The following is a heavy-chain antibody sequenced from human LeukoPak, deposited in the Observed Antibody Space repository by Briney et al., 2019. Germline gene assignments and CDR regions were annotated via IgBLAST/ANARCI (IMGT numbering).Heavy chain of an antibody. CDR3: ATEAHRSVTTPYYYYMDV. V-gene: IGHV1-24*01. CDR2: FDPEDGET. J-gene: IGHJ6*03. Sequence: ASVKVSCKVSGYTLTELSVHWVRQAPGKGLEWMGGFDPEDGETIYAQKFQGRVTMTEDTSTDTAYMELSSLRSEDTAVYYCATEAHRSVTTPYYYYMDVWGKGTTVTVSS. D-gene: IGHD4-17*01. CDR1: GYTLTELS.